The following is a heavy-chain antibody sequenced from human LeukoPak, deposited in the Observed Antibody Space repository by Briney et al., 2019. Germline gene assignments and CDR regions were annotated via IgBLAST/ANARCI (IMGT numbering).Heavy chain of an antibody. D-gene: IGHD3-10*01. CDR3: ARDLSLVRGVPLAFDI. CDR2: IYYSGST. J-gene: IGHJ3*02. CDR1: GGSISSYY. V-gene: IGHV4-59*01. Sequence: KPSETLSLTCTVSGGSISSYYWSWIRQPPGKGLEWIGYIYYSGSTNYNPSLKSRVTISVDTSKNQFSLKLSSVTAADTAVCYCARDLSLVRGVPLAFDIWGQGTMVTVSS.